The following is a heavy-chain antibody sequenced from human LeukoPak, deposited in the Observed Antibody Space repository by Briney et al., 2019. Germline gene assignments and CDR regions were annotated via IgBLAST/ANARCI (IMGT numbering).Heavy chain of an antibody. CDR3: GRIAAAAIADY. Sequence: SETLSLTCTVYGGSISSSSYYWGWIRQPPGKGLEWIGSIYYSGSTYYNPSLKSRVTISVDTSKNQFSLKLNSVTAADTAVYYCGRIAAAAIADYWGQGILVTVSS. CDR1: GGSISSSSYY. J-gene: IGHJ4*02. D-gene: IGHD6-13*01. V-gene: IGHV4-39*01. CDR2: IYYSGST.